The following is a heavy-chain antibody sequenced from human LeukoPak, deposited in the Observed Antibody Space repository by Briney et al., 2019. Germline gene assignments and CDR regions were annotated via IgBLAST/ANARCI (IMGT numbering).Heavy chain of an antibody. CDR2: INHSGST. Sequence: SETLSLTCAVYGGSFSGYYWSWIRQPPGKGLEWIGEINHSGSTNYNPSLKSRVTISVDTSKNQFSLKLSSVTAADTAVYYCARGHAQLWYYYYYYMDVWGKGTTVTVS. CDR3: ARGHAQLWYYYYYYMDV. J-gene: IGHJ6*03. CDR1: GGSFSGYY. D-gene: IGHD5-18*01. V-gene: IGHV4-34*01.